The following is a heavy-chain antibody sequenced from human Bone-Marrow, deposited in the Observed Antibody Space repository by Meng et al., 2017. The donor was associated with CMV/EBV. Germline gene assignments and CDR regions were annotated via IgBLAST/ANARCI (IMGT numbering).Heavy chain of an antibody. J-gene: IGHJ4*02. V-gene: IGHV3-7*01. CDR1: GFTYSSFW. D-gene: IGHD1-26*01. CDR3: ARGWSGSYED. Sequence: GGSLRLSCAASGFTYSSFWMTWVRQAPGKGLEWVANIKEDGSEKYYVDSVKGRFTISRDNAKNSLYLQMNSLRAEDTAVYYCARGWSGSYEDWGRGTLVTVSS. CDR2: IKEDGSEK.